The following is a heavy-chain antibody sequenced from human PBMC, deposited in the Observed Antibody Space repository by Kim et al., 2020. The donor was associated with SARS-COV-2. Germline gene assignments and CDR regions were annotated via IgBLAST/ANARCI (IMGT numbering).Heavy chain of an antibody. D-gene: IGHD6-13*01. J-gene: IGHJ4*02. CDR3: VSSSWYFYFDY. V-gene: IGHV4-4*09. Sequence: STTYTPSLKSRVTISVDTSKNQFSLKLSSVTAAVTAVYYCVSSSWYFYFDYWGQGTLVTVSS. CDR2: ST.